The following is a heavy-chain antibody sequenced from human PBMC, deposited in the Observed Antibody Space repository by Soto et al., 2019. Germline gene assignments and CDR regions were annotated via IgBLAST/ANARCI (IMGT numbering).Heavy chain of an antibody. D-gene: IGHD3-3*01. CDR1: GFTFSSYA. Sequence: EVQLLESGGGLVQPGGSLRLSCAASGFTFSSYAMSWVRQAPGKGLEWVSAISGSGGSTYYADSVKGRFTISRDNSKNKLYLQMNSLRAEDTAVYYCAKDYYDVWSGYFERAHIKNYGMDVWGQGSTVTVSS. J-gene: IGHJ6*02. CDR3: AKDYYDVWSGYFERAHIKNYGMDV. CDR2: ISGSGGST. V-gene: IGHV3-23*01.